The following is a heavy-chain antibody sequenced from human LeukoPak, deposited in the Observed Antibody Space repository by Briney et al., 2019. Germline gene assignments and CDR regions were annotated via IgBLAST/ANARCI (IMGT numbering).Heavy chain of an antibody. CDR2: IYYSGST. CDR3: ARGTTPLDH. J-gene: IGHJ4*02. V-gene: IGHV4-59*01. D-gene: IGHD1-7*01. CDR1: AGSISSYY. Sequence: SETLSLTCTVSAGSISSYYWSWIRQPPGKGLEWIGYIYYSGSTNYNPSLKSRVTISVDTSKNQFSLKLSSVTAADTAVYYCARGTTPLDHWGQGTLVTVSS.